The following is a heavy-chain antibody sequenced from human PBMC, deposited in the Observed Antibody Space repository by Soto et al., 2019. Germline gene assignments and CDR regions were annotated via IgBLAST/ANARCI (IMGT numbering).Heavy chain of an antibody. Sequence: PPETLPLTCAVYGGYFSGYYLRWIRQRPGKGLAWIGEINHSGSTNYNPSLKSRVTISVDTSKNQFSLKLSSVTAADTPVYYCARGGRLNNYSYDTGMDVWGQGTTVTVSS. J-gene: IGHJ6*02. CDR1: GGYFSGYY. CDR3: ARGGRLNNYSYDTGMDV. V-gene: IGHV4-34*01. CDR2: INHSGST.